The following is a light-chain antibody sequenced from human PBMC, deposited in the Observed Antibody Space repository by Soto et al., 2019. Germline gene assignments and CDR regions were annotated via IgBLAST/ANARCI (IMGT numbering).Light chain of an antibody. CDR1: QSINSW. V-gene: IGKV1-5*03. CDR2: KAS. Sequence: DIQMTQSPSTLSASIGDRVTITCRASQSINSWLAWHQQKPGKAPKLLIYKASYLESGVPSRFSGSSSGTEFTRTISNLQPDDFATYYCQQYHAFPGTFGQGTRVEIK. CDR3: QQYHAFPGT. J-gene: IGKJ1*01.